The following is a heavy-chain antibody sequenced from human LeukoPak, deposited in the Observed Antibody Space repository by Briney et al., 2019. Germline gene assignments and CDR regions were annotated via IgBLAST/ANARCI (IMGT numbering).Heavy chain of an antibody. CDR2: IRYDGSNK. D-gene: IGHD2-2*01. V-gene: IGHV3-30*02. CDR3: AKAIADSTSCRPYYYYYYMDV. CDR1: GFTFSSYG. Sequence: GGSLRLSCAASGFTFSSYGMHWVCQAPGKGLEWVAFIRYDGSNKYYADSVKGRFTISRDNSKNTLYLQMNSLRAEDTAVYYCAKAIADSTSCRPYYYYYYMDVWGKGTTVTVSS. J-gene: IGHJ6*03.